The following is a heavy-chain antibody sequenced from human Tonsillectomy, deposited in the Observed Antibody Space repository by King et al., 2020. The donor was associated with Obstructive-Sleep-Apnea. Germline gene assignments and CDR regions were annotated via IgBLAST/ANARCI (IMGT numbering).Heavy chain of an antibody. J-gene: IGHJ6*02. V-gene: IGHV3-23*04. D-gene: IGHD7-27*01. Sequence: VQLVESGGGLVQPGGSLRLSCAASGFTFSSYAMSWVRQAPGKGLEWVSAISGSGGSTYYADSVKGRFTISRDNSKNTLYLQMNSLRAEDTAVYYCAKDPNWASHYYYYGMDVWGQGTTVTVSS. CDR2: ISGSGGST. CDR3: AKDPNWASHYYYYGMDV. CDR1: GFTFSSYA.